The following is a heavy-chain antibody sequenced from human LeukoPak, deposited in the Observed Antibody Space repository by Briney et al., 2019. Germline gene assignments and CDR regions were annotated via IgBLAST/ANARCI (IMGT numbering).Heavy chain of an antibody. CDR2: IYYSGST. D-gene: IGHD6-6*01. V-gene: IGHV4-59*01. Sequence: SETLSLTCTVSGDSISNYYWSWIRQPPGKGLEWIGYIYYSGSTNYNPSLKSRVTISVDTSKNQFSLKLSSVTAADTAVYYCARAERYSSSPLYYYYGMDVWGQGTTVTVSS. J-gene: IGHJ6*02. CDR3: ARAERYSSSPLYYYYGMDV. CDR1: GDSISNYY.